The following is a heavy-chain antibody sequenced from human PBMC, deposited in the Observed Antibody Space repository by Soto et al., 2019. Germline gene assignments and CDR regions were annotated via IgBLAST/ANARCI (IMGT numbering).Heavy chain of an antibody. CDR2: IYPGDSDT. CDR3: ARSGQAEDAFDI. Sequence: ESLKISCKGSGYSVTSYWIAWVRQMPGKGLEWVGIIYPGDSDTTYSPSFRGQVTISADKSISTTYLQWSSLKASDTAVYYCARSGQAEDAFDIWGQGTMVTVSS. V-gene: IGHV5-51*01. D-gene: IGHD6-13*01. J-gene: IGHJ3*02. CDR1: GYSVTSYW.